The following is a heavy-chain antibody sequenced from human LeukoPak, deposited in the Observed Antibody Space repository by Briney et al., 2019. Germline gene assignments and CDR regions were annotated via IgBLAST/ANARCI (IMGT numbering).Heavy chain of an antibody. J-gene: IGHJ4*02. CDR2: IYPSGSTIYPSGTS. CDR1: GGSVSSGSYY. V-gene: IGHV4-61*02. CDR3: ARGTGTTNFDY. Sequence: SQTLSLTCTVSGGSVSSGSYYWSWIRQPAGKGLEWIGRIYPSGSTIYPSGTSHYNPSLKSRVTISVDTSKNQFSLKVDSVTAADAAVYFCARGTGTTNFDYWGQGTLVTVSS. D-gene: IGHD1-1*01.